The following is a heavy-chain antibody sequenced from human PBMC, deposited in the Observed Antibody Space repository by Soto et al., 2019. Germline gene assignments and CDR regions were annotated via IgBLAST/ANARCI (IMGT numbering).Heavy chain of an antibody. J-gene: IGHJ6*02. CDR2: ISAYNGNT. V-gene: IGHV1-18*01. CDR1: GYTFTGYA. CDR3: ARAVGYYYGMDV. Sequence: ASVKVSCKASGYTFTGYAMHWVRQAPGQRLEWMGWISAYNGNTNYAQKLQGRVTMTTDTSTSTAYMELRSLRSDDTAVYYCARAVGYYYGMDVWGQGTTVTVSS. D-gene: IGHD6-19*01.